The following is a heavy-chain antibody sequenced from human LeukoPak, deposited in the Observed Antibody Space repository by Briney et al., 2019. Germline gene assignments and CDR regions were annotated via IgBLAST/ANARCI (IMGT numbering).Heavy chain of an antibody. J-gene: IGHJ4*02. V-gene: IGHV4-39*01. D-gene: IGHD6-13*01. CDR3: ARLRYISSWTFDY. CDR1: GGSISSSSYY. CDR2: IYYSGST. Sequence: SETLSLTCTVSGGSISSSSYYWGWIRQPPGKGLEWIGSIYYSGSTYYNPSLKSRVTISVDTSKNQFSLKLSSVTAADTAVYYCARLRYISSWTFDYWGQGTLVTVSS.